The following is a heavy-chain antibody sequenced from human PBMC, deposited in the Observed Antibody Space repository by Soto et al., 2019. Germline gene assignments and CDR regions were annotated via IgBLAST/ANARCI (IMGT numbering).Heavy chain of an antibody. D-gene: IGHD3-22*01. J-gene: IGHJ4*02. CDR3: ARSDYYDSSGYGY. V-gene: IGHV4-59*01. Sequence: SETLSLTCTVSGGSISSYYWSWIRQPPGKGLEWIGYIYYSGSTNYNPSLKSRVTISVDTSKNQFSLKLSSATAADTAVYYCARSDYYDSSGYGYWGQGTLVTVSS. CDR1: GGSISSYY. CDR2: IYYSGST.